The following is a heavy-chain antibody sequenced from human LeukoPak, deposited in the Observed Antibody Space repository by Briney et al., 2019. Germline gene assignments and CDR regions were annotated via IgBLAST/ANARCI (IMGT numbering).Heavy chain of an antibody. D-gene: IGHD2-15*01. CDR1: EFIFTNYG. J-gene: IGHJ4*02. CDR2: ISGSGGTT. Sequence: GGSLRLSCAASEFIFTNYGMSWVRQGPGKGLEWVSSISGSGGTTYYADSVKGRFIISRDNSKNTLSLQMNNLRAEDTAVYYCAKDRVVARLYYFDYWGQGTLVTVSS. V-gene: IGHV3-23*01. CDR3: AKDRVVARLYYFDY.